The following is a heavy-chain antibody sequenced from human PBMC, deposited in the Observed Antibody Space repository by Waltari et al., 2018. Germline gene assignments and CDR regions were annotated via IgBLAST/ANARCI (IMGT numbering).Heavy chain of an antibody. V-gene: IGHV1-2*06. CDR2: INPNSGYT. Sequence: QVQLVQSGAEVKKPGASVKVSCKASGYTFTGYYMYWVRQAPGQGLEWMGRINPNSGYTNYAQMFQGRGTMTRDTSISTAYMELSRLRSDDTAVYYCAKDGYVAAPDYWGQGTLVTVSS. J-gene: IGHJ4*02. CDR1: GYTFTGYY. CDR3: AKDGYVAAPDY. D-gene: IGHD5-18*01.